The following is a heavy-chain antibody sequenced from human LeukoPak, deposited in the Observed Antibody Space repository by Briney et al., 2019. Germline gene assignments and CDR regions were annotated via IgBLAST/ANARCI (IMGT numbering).Heavy chain of an antibody. J-gene: IGHJ4*02. CDR1: GFTFSSYA. CDR2: ISGSGGST. V-gene: IGHV3-23*01. D-gene: IGHD3-22*01. Sequence: GGSLRLSCAASGFTFSSYAMSWVRQAPGKGLEWVSAISGSGGSTYYADSVKGRFTISRDNSKNTLYLQMNSPRAEDTAVYYCAKGTMIVVVANFDYWGQGTLVTVSS. CDR3: AKGTMIVVVANFDY.